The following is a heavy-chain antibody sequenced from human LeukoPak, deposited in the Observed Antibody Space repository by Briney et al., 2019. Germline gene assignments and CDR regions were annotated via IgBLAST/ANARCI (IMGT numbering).Heavy chain of an antibody. CDR3: ARADCSSSTCYLRRSWFDP. J-gene: IGHJ5*02. V-gene: IGHV3-21*01. D-gene: IGHD2-2*01. CDR1: GFSFSGHD. Sequence: PGGSLRLSFAASGFSFSGHDMNWVRQAPGKGLEWVSSISFSSTYIYYADSVRGRFTISRDNAKNSLYLQMNSLRVEDTAVYYCARADCSSSTCYLRRSWFDPWGQGTLVTVSS. CDR2: ISFSSTYI.